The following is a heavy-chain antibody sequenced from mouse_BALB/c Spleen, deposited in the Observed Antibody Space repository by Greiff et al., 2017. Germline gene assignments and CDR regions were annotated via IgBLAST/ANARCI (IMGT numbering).Heavy chain of an antibody. CDR1: GYTFTSYY. Sequence: QVQLQQSGAELVKPGASVKLSCKASGYTFTSYYMYWVKQRPGQGLEWIGEINPSNGGTNFNEKFKSKATLTVDKSSSTAYIQLSSLTSEDSAVYYCTREGGYYGSSPFAYWGQGTLVTVSA. CDR3: TREGGYYGSSPFAY. CDR2: INPSNGGT. J-gene: IGHJ3*01. V-gene: IGHV1S81*02. D-gene: IGHD1-1*01.